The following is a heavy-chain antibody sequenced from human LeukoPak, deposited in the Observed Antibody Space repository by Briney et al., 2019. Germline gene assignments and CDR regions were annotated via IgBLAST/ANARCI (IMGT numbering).Heavy chain of an antibody. CDR3: ARVRIPAPLLYYYYGMDV. CDR2: ISYDGSNK. CDR1: AFTFSSYA. D-gene: IGHD2-21*01. Sequence: GGSLRLSCAASAFTFSSYAMHLVRQAPGKGLEWVAVISYDGSNKYYADSVKGRFTISRDNSKNTLYLQMNSLRAEDTAVYYCARVRIPAPLLYYYYGMDVWGQGTTVTVSS. V-gene: IGHV3-30-3*01. J-gene: IGHJ6*02.